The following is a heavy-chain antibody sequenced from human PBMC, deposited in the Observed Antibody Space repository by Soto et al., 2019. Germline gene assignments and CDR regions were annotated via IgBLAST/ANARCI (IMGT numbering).Heavy chain of an antibody. CDR2: ISAYNGNT. D-gene: IGHD2-15*01. CDR3: AKGYCSGGSCNFGMTAPDAFDI. J-gene: IGHJ3*02. V-gene: IGHV1-18*01. CDR1: GYTFTSYG. Sequence: ASVKVSSKASGYTFTSYGISWVRQAPGQGLEWMGWISAYNGNTNYAQKLQGRVTMTTDTFTSTVYMELRSLRSDDTAVYYCAKGYCSGGSCNFGMTAPDAFDIWGQGTMVTVSS.